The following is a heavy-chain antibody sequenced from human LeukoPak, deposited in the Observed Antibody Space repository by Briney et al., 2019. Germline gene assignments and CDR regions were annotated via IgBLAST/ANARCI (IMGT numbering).Heavy chain of an antibody. D-gene: IGHD3-16*02. Sequence: SETLSLTCTVSGGSISDYYWSWIRQPPGKGLEWIGYVHESGRTSYNPSLKSRVTISVDTSKNQFSLDLNSVTAADTAVYYCARADYRGLRGFMHDYWGQGILVTVSS. V-gene: IGHV4-59*01. J-gene: IGHJ4*02. CDR1: GGSISDYY. CDR3: ARADYRGLRGFMHDY. CDR2: VHESGRT.